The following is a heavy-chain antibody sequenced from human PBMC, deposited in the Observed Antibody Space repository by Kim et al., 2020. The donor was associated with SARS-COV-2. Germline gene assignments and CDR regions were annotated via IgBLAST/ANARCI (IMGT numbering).Heavy chain of an antibody. V-gene: IGHV1-69*13. Sequence: SVKVSCKASGGTFSSYAISWVRQAPGQGLEWMGGIIPIFGTANYAQKFQGRVTITADESTSTAYMELSSLRSEDTAVYYCAGGLSYYYGSGSYYKSTRYYYGMDVWGQGTTVTVSS. CDR3: AGGLSYYYGSGSYYKSTRYYYGMDV. J-gene: IGHJ6*02. CDR1: GGTFSSYA. CDR2: IIPIFGTA. D-gene: IGHD3-10*01.